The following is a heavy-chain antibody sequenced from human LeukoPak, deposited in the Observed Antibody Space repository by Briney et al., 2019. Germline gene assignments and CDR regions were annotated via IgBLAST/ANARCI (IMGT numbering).Heavy chain of an antibody. CDR3: ARDAPLGSTSDY. D-gene: IGHD2-2*01. J-gene: IGHJ4*02. V-gene: IGHV1-18*01. CDR2: IGADNEDV. Sequence: ASVKVSCKASGYSFTTYAISWVRQAPGQGLEWMGWIGADNEDVKYAQRFKGRVLMTTDTSTTTVYMDLWDLTSDDTAVYYCARDAPLGSTSDYWGQGTLVTVSS. CDR1: GYSFTTYA.